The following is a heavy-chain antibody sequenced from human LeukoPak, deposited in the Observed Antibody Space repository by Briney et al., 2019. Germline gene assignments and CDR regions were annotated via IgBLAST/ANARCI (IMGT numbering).Heavy chain of an antibody. CDR1: GTSISTNY. V-gene: IGHV4-59*08. CDR3: ARHVDY. Sequence: SEALSLTCSVSGTSISTNYWSWIRQPPGKGLEWLGCIFCSGGTNYKPSLKSRITISVDTTKNQLSLRLSSVTAADTAVYYCARHVDYWGQGTLVTVSS. J-gene: IGHJ4*02. CDR2: IFCSGGT.